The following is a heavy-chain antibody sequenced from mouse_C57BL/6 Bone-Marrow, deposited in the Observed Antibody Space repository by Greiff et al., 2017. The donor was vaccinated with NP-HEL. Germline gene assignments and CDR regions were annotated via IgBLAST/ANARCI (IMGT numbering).Heavy chain of an antibody. V-gene: IGHV1-47*01. CDR3: ARGDYYGSPYFDY. J-gene: IGHJ2*01. D-gene: IGHD1-1*01. Sequence: QVHVKQSGAELVKPGASVKMSCKASGYTFTTYPIEWMKQNPGKSLEWIGNFHPYNDDTKYNEKFKGKATLTVEKSSSTVYLELSRLTSDDSAVYYCARGDYYGSPYFDYWGQGTTLTVSS. CDR2: FHPYNDDT. CDR1: GYTFTTYP.